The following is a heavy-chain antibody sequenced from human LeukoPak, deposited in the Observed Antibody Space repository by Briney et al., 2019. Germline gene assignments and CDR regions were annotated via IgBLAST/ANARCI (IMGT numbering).Heavy chain of an antibody. J-gene: IGHJ5*02. V-gene: IGHV4-39*01. Sequence: SETLSLTCTVSGGSISSSSYYWGWIRQPPGKGLEWIGSIFYSGSTYYNPSLKSRVTISVDTSKNQFSLKLSSVTAADTAVYYCARADDILTGYYLYNWFDPWGQGTLVTVSS. CDR2: IFYSGST. D-gene: IGHD3-9*01. CDR1: GGSISSSSYY. CDR3: ARADDILTGYYLYNWFDP.